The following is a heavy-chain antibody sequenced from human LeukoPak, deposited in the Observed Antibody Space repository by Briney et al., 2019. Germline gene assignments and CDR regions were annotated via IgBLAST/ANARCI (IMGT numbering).Heavy chain of an antibody. Sequence: SETLSLTCTVSGGSISSYDWSWIRQPPGKGLEWIGYIYYSGSTNYNPSLKSRVTISVDTSKNQFSLKLSSVTAADTAVYYCARVYAARLGPLFDYWGQGTLVTVSS. D-gene: IGHD3-16*01. J-gene: IGHJ4*02. V-gene: IGHV4-59*01. CDR1: GGSISSYD. CDR2: IYYSGST. CDR3: ARVYAARLGPLFDY.